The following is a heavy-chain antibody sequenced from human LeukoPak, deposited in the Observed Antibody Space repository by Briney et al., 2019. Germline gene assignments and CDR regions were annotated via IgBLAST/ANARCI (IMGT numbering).Heavy chain of an antibody. J-gene: IGHJ6*02. CDR2: ISSSGSTI. CDR3: ASTVDTAMAAPYYYYGMDV. D-gene: IGHD5-18*01. Sequence: GGSLRLSCAASGFTFSSYEMNWVRQAPGKGLEWVSYISSSGSTIYYADSVKGRFTISRDNAKNSLYLQMNSLRAEDTAVYYCASTVDTAMAAPYYYYGMDVWGQGTTVTVSS. CDR1: GFTFSSYE. V-gene: IGHV3-48*03.